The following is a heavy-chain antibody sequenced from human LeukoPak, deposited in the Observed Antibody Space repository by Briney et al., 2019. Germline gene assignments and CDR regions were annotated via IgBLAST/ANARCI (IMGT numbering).Heavy chain of an antibody. V-gene: IGHV4-4*09. CDR2: IYTSGST. Sequence: PSETLSLTCTVSGGSISSYYWSWIRQPPGKGLEWIGYIYTSGSTNYNPSLKSRVTISVDTSKNQFSLKLSSVTAADTAVYYCAGFSRQLVVGEAQGERVYWGQGTLVTVSS. D-gene: IGHD6-6*01. J-gene: IGHJ4*02. CDR1: GGSISSYY. CDR3: AGFSRQLVVGEAQGERVY.